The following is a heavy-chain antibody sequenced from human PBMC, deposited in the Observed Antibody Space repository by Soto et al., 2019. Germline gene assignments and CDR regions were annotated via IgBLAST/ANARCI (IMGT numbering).Heavy chain of an antibody. CDR3: ARGIATGERDP. J-gene: IGHJ5*02. CDR1: GYTFTTYT. V-gene: IGHV1-3*01. D-gene: IGHD6-13*01. CDR2: INPVNGNT. Sequence: QVKLVQSGAEVKKPGASVMLSCKASGYTFTTYTMNWVRQAPGQRLEWMGWINPVNGNTKSSQKFQDRVIITRDTSASTAYMELRSLRSEHTAVYYCARGIATGERDPWGQGTLVIVSS.